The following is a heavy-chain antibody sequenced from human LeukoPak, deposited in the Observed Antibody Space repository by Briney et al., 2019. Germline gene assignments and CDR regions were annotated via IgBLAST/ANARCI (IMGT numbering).Heavy chain of an antibody. CDR2: IYYSGST. V-gene: IGHV4-59*12. Sequence: SETLSLTCTVSGGSISSYYWSWIRQPPGKGLEWIGYIYYSGSTNYNPSLKSRVTISVDTSKNQFSLKLSSVTAADTAVYYCARNTGYSSSWYAENYYYYMDVWGKGTTVTVSS. D-gene: IGHD6-13*01. J-gene: IGHJ6*03. CDR1: GGSISSYY. CDR3: ARNTGYSSSWYAENYYYYMDV.